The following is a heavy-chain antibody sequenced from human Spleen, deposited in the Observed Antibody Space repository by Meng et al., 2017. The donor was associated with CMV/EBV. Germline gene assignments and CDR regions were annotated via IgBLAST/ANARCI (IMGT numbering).Heavy chain of an antibody. CDR2: ISYDGSNK. D-gene: IGHD2-15*01. J-gene: IGHJ6*02. V-gene: IGHV3-30-3*01. CDR3: ARARGYCSGGSCYGEDYYYYGMDV. Sequence: GESLKISCAASGFTVSSYAMHWVRQAPGKGLEWVAVISYDGSNKYYADSVKGRFTISRDNSKNTLYLQLNSLRAEDTAVYYCARARGYCSGGSCYGEDYYYYGMDVWGQGTTVTVSS. CDR1: GFTVSSYA.